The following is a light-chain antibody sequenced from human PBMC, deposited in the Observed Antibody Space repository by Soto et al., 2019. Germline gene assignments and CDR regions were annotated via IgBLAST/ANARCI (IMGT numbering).Light chain of an antibody. V-gene: IGLV1-44*01. CDR3: ATWDDSLTCYV. CDR2: SNN. Sequence: QSVLTQPPSASGTPAQRVTISCSGSSSNIGGNLVSWYQQVPGTAPKLLIYSNNQRPSGVPDRFSGSKSGTSASLAISGLQSEDEADYYCATWDDSLTCYVFATGTKVTVL. J-gene: IGLJ1*01. CDR1: SSNIGGNL.